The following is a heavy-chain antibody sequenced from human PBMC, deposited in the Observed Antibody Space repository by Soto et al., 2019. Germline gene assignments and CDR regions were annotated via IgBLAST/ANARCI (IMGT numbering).Heavy chain of an antibody. J-gene: IGHJ4*02. CDR3: ARGTGSGSFLIDY. Sequence: QALLVESGGGVVQPGTSLTLSCAASGFPFTSYAMHWVRQTPVKGLQWLTIISSDGSTIHYVDSVKGRFTISRDNSKNTVYLQMNSLRADDTAVYYCARGTGSGSFLIDYWGQGTLVTVSS. CDR2: ISSDGSTI. D-gene: IGHD3-10*01. V-gene: IGHV3-30-3*01. CDR1: GFPFTSYA.